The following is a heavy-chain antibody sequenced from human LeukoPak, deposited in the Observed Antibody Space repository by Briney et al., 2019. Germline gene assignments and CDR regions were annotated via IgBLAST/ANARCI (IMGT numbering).Heavy chain of an antibody. CDR1: GGSFSDYY. Sequence: SETLSLTCAVYGGSFSDYYWSWIRQAPGKGLEWIGEINQSGSTNYNPSLKSRVTISVDTSRKQFSLKLSSMTAADTAVYYCARILGYSSGWTRHRLFDYWGQGTLVTVSS. D-gene: IGHD6-19*01. V-gene: IGHV4-34*01. CDR3: ARILGYSSGWTRHRLFDY. CDR2: INQSGST. J-gene: IGHJ4*02.